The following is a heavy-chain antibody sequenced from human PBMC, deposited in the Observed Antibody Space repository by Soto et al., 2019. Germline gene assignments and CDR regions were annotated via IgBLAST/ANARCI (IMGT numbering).Heavy chain of an antibody. J-gene: IGHJ6*03. CDR1: GFTFSGSA. CDR2: IRSKGNNYAT. D-gene: IGHD3-3*01. Sequence: EVQLVESGGGLVQPGGSLKLSCAASGFTFSGSAMHWVRQASGKGLEWVGRIRSKGNNYATAYGASLKGRFTISRDDSKNTAYLQMNSLNTDDTAVYYCSRQASDFWSCKPQYYMDVWGKGTTVTVSS. V-gene: IGHV3-73*01. CDR3: SRQASDFWSCKPQYYMDV.